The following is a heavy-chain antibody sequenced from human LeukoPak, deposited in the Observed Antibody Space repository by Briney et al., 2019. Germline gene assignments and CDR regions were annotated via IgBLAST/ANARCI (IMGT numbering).Heavy chain of an antibody. J-gene: IGHJ4*02. CDR1: GFTFSHHA. CDR2: IAFDGSIS. CDR3: ARDMIRGPPDYFDF. Sequence: PGRSLRLSCVASGFTFSHHAMHWVRQAPGKGLEWVAVIAFDGSISYYRASVQGRFTISRDDSKNTLYLQMNSLRPGDTAVYYCARDMIRGPPDYFDFWGQGTLVTVSS. D-gene: IGHD3-10*01. V-gene: IGHV3-30-3*01.